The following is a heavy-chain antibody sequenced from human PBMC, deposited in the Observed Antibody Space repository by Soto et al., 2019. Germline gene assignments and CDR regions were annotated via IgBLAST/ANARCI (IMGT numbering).Heavy chain of an antibody. V-gene: IGHV1-46*03. CDR3: AIAVAGYNLFDP. CDR2: INPSGGST. Sequence: GASVKVSCKASGYTFTSYYMHWVRQAPGQGPEWMGIINPSGGSTSYAQKFQGRVTMTRDRSTSTVYMELSSLRSEDTAVYYCAIAVAGYNLFDPWGQGTLVTVSS. J-gene: IGHJ5*02. CDR1: GYTFTSYY. D-gene: IGHD6-19*01.